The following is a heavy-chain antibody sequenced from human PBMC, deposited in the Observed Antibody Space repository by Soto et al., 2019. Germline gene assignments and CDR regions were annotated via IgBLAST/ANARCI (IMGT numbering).Heavy chain of an antibody. Sequence: ASVKVSCKASGYTFTSYYMHWVRQAPGQGLEWMGIINPSGGSTSYAQKFQGRVTMTRDTSTSTVYMEVSSLRSEDTAVYYCARGYVGSSGWYGAPLFWGQGTMVTVSS. V-gene: IGHV1-46*03. J-gene: IGHJ3*01. D-gene: IGHD6-19*01. CDR1: GYTFTSYY. CDR3: ARGYVGSSGWYGAPLF. CDR2: INPSGGST.